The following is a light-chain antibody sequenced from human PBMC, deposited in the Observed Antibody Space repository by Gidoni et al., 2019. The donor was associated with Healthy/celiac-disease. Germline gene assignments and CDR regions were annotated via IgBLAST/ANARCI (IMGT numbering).Light chain of an antibody. V-gene: IGKV3-20*01. CDR3: QQYGSSPS. J-gene: IGKJ2*03. Sequence: ELVLTKSPGTLSLSPGERDTLSCRASQSVSSSYFAWYQQTPGQAPSLLIYGASSRATGIPDRLSGSGSGTDFTRTTSRLEPEDFAVYYCQQYGSSPSFXXXTKLEIK. CDR1: QSVSSSY. CDR2: GAS.